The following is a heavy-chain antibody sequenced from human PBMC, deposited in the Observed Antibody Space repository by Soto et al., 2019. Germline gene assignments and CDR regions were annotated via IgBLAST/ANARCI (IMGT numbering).Heavy chain of an antibody. CDR3: ARSLEKYDFWRGLTGY. Sequence: SEALCLSWTVSGGSISSSGYHLGRIRQPPGKGLEWIGTIYYSGSTYYNPSLKSRVSISVDMSKNQFSLNLTSVTATDTAVYYCARSLEKYDFWRGLTGYWGQGTLVTVSS. D-gene: IGHD3-3*01. CDR2: IYYSGST. CDR1: GGSISSSGYH. V-gene: IGHV4-39*01. J-gene: IGHJ4*02.